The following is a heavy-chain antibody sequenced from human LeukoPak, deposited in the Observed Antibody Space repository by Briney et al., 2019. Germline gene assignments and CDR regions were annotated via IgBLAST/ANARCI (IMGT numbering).Heavy chain of an antibody. CDR3: ARDRGYNWNDRIFDY. CDR1: GGSISSYY. J-gene: IGHJ4*02. D-gene: IGHD1-1*01. Sequence: SETLSLTCTVSGGSISSYYWSWIRQPPGKGLEWIGYIYYSGSTNYNPSLKSRVTISVDTSKNQFSLKLSSVTAADTAVKYCARDRGYNWNDRIFDYWGQGTLVTVSS. CDR2: IYYSGST. V-gene: IGHV4-59*01.